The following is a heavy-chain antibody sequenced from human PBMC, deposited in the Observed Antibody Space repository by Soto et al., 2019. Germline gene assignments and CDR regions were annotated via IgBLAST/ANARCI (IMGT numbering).Heavy chain of an antibody. J-gene: IGHJ4*02. CDR1: GFTFSSYG. CDR3: AKQGGSCPCDY. D-gene: IGHD2-15*01. Sequence: QVQLVESGGGVVQPGRSLRLSCAASGFTFSSYGMHWVRQAPGKGLEWVAVISYDGSNKYYADSVKGRFTISRDNSKNTLYLQMNSLRAEDTAVYYGAKQGGSCPCDYWGQGTLVTVAT. CDR2: ISYDGSNK. V-gene: IGHV3-30*18.